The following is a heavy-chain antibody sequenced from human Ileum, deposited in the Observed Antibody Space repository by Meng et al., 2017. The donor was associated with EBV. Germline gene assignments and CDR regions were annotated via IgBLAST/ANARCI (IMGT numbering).Heavy chain of an antibody. V-gene: IGHV4-61*01. CDR1: GGSASISSYY. D-gene: IGHD5-18*01. CDR2: IYYSGTT. J-gene: IGHJ4*02. Sequence: QGSGPGPGETAGTLSLTCTGSGGSASISSYYWSWIRQPPGKGLEWIGYIYYSGTTNYTPSLESRVTISVDTSKNQFSLKLRSVAASDTAVYYCARGWDTAMDSGWGQGTLVTVSS. CDR3: ARGWDTAMDSG.